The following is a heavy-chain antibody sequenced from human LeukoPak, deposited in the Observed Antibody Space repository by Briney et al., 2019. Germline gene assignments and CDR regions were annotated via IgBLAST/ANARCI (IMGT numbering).Heavy chain of an antibody. Sequence: PGGSLRLSCRASGFTFGDFATGWVRQAPGKGLEWVAFIRSKAYGGTPDYAASVRGRFSISRGDSKSIAYLQMNSLKTEDTAIYYCTREAATRFDGWGQGILVTVSS. CDR2: IRSKAYGGTP. CDR1: GFTFGDFA. J-gene: IGHJ5*02. V-gene: IGHV3-49*04. D-gene: IGHD6-25*01. CDR3: TREAATRFDG.